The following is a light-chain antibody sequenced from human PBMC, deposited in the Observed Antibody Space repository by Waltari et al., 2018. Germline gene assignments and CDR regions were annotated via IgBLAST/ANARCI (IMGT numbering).Light chain of an antibody. CDR3: QQSYSTPYT. J-gene: IGKJ2*01. CDR2: AVS. CDR1: QSISTY. Sequence: DIQMTQSPSSLSASVGDRVTITCRASQSISTYLNWYQQKPGKAPNLFIYAVSSLQSGVPSSFSGSGSGTDFTLTISSLQPEDFATYYCQQSYSTPYTFGQGTKLEIK. V-gene: IGKV1-39*01.